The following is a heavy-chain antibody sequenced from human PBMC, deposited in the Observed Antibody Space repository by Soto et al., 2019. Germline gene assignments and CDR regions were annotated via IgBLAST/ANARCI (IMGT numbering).Heavy chain of an antibody. CDR2: IYNSGRT. CDR3: ARLNGYCISSSCHGHYAMDV. CDR1: NAPVDSSTCT. Sequence: SETLSLTCTVSNAPVDSSTCTWGWIRQPPGKGLEWIGSIYNSGRTYYNPSLNSRVTVSVDTSKNQFSLKVTSVTAADTAVYYCARLNGYCISSSCHGHYAMDVWGQGTTVTVSS. D-gene: IGHD2-2*01. V-gene: IGHV4-39*01. J-gene: IGHJ6*02.